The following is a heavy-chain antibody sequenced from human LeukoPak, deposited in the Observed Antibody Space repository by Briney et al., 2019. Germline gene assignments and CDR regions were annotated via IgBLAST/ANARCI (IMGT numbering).Heavy chain of an antibody. V-gene: IGHV3-30*03. CDR2: ISYDESNK. CDR3: ARGGAAPDY. CDR1: GFTFSSYG. J-gene: IGHJ4*02. Sequence: PGGSLRLSCAASGFTFSSYGMQWVRQAPGKGLEWVAVISYDESNKWYADSVKGRFTTSRDNAKNSLYLQMNSLKAEDTAVYYCARGGAAPDYWGQGTLVTVSS. D-gene: IGHD6-25*01.